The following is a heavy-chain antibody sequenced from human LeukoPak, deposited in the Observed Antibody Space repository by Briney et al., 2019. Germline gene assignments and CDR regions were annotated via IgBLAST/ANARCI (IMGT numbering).Heavy chain of an antibody. CDR1: GGSIGSYY. V-gene: IGHV4-59*01. Sequence: SETLSLTCTVSGGSIGSYYWSCIRQPPGKGLEWIGYIYYSGSTNYNPSLKSRVTISVDTSKNQFSLKLSSVTAADTAVYYCARGDYYYDSSGYDIAEYFQHWGQGTLVTVSS. D-gene: IGHD3-22*01. CDR2: IYYSGST. J-gene: IGHJ1*01. CDR3: ARGDYYYDSSGYDIAEYFQH.